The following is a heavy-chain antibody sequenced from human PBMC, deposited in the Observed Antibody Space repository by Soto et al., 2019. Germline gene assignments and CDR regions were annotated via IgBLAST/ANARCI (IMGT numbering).Heavy chain of an antibody. CDR2: IIPILGSA. V-gene: IGHV1-69*01. Sequence: QVQLVQSGAEVKKPGSSVKVSCKASGGTFSSYAITWVRQAPGQWLEWMGGIIPILGSANYAQKFQDRVTITADESTSTTYMELSSLRSEDAAVYYCASRERVDAFDIWGQGTMVTVSS. D-gene: IGHD1-26*01. J-gene: IGHJ3*02. CDR1: GGTFSSYA. CDR3: ASRERVDAFDI.